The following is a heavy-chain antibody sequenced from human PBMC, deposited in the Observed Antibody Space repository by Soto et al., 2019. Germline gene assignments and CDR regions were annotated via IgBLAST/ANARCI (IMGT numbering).Heavy chain of an antibody. J-gene: IGHJ6*02. CDR2: ISYDGSNK. CDR3: AKLGYDFWSGYSQPNYYYGMDV. CDR1: GFNFSSYG. D-gene: IGHD3-3*01. Sequence: GGLLRLYCAASGFNFSSYGMHWVRQAPGKGLEWVAVISYDGSNKYYADSVKGRFTISRDNSKNTLYLQMNSLRAEDTAVYYCAKLGYDFWSGYSQPNYYYGMDVWGQGTTVTVSS. V-gene: IGHV3-30*18.